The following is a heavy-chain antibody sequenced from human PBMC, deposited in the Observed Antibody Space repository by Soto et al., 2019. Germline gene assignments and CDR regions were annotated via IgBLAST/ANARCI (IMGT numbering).Heavy chain of an antibody. CDR1: GFTFSNYW. J-gene: IGHJ6*02. V-gene: IGHV3-21*01. D-gene: IGHD1-1*01. Sequence: PGGSLRLSCAASGFTFSNYWMHWVRQAPGKGLVWVSSISSSSSYIYYADSVKGRFTISRDNAKNSLYLQMDSLRAEDTAVYYCASMTTDYYYYGMDVWGQGTTVTVSS. CDR2: ISSSSSYI. CDR3: ASMTTDYYYYGMDV.